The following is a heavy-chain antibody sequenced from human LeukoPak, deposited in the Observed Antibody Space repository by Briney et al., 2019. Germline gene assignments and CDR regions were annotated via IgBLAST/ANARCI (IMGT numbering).Heavy chain of an antibody. Sequence: GGSLRLSCAASGFTFSSYGMHWVRQAPGKGLEWVAFIRYDGSNKYYADSVKGRFTISRDNSKNTLYLQMNSLRAEDTAVYYCAKPALVMVAAEGYMDVWGKGTTVTISS. CDR3: AKPALVMVAAEGYMDV. D-gene: IGHD2-15*01. V-gene: IGHV3-30*02. CDR1: GFTFSSYG. CDR2: IRYDGSNK. J-gene: IGHJ6*03.